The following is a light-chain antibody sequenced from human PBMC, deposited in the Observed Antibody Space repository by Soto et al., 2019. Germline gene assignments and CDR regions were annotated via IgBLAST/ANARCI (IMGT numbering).Light chain of an antibody. CDR2: DVS. Sequence: ALTQPASVSGSPGQSITISCTGTSSDVGGYNYVSWYQQHPGKAPKLMIYDVSNRPSGVSNRFSGSKSGNTASLTISGLQAEDEADYYCSSYTSSSSYVFGTGTKVT. J-gene: IGLJ1*01. CDR3: SSYTSSSSYV. CDR1: SSDVGGYNY. V-gene: IGLV2-14*01.